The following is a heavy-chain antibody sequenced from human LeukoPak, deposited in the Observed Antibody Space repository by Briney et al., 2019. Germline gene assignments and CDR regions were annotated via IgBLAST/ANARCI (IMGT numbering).Heavy chain of an antibody. CDR2: ISSDGSST. V-gene: IGHV3-74*01. CDR1: GFAFNTYW. J-gene: IGHJ4*02. D-gene: IGHD7-27*01. CDR3: ARLPGDGISGRHFDY. Sequence: GGSLRLSCAASGFAFNTYWMHWVRQAPGKGLVWVSRISSDGSSTSYADSVKGRFTISRDNATNTLYMQMNSLRAEDTAVYYCARLPGDGISGRHFDYWGQGILVSVSS.